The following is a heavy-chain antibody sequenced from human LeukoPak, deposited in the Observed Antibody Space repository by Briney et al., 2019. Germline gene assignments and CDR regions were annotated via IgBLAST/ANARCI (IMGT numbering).Heavy chain of an antibody. J-gene: IGHJ4*02. CDR1: GGSISSGGYY. CDR3: ARAPHIVVVRPWYYFDY. Sequence: SQTLSLTCTVSGGSISSGGYYWSWIRQHPGKGLEWIGYIYYSGSTYYNPSLKSRVTISVDTSKNQFSLKLSSVTAADTAVYYCARAPHIVVVRPWYYFDYWGQGTLVTVSS. V-gene: IGHV4-31*03. D-gene: IGHD2-21*01. CDR2: IYYSGST.